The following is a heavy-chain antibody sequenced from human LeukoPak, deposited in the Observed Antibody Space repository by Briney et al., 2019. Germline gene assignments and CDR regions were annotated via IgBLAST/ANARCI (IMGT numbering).Heavy chain of an antibody. V-gene: IGHV3-30*02. D-gene: IGHD2-15*01. Sequence: GGSLRLSCAASGFTFSSYSMHWVRQAPGKGLEWVAFIRYDGSNKYYADSVKGRFTISRDNSKNTLYLQMNSLRAEDTAVYYCAKGWSSGGSPRNWYFDLWGRGTLVTVSS. CDR2: IRYDGSNK. CDR3: AKGWSSGGSPRNWYFDL. J-gene: IGHJ2*01. CDR1: GFTFSSYS.